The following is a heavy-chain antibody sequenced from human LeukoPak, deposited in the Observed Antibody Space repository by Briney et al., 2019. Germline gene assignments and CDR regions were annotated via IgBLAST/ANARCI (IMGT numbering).Heavy chain of an antibody. V-gene: IGHV3-48*01. Sequence: PGGSLRLSCAASGSTFSYYAMNWVRQAPGRGLEWVSYISSSSSTIYYADSVKGRFTISRDNAKNSLYLQMNSLRAEDTAVYYCARDREPLDYWGQGTLVTVSS. CDR2: ISSSSSTI. D-gene: IGHD1-14*01. J-gene: IGHJ4*02. CDR1: GSTFSYYA. CDR3: ARDREPLDY.